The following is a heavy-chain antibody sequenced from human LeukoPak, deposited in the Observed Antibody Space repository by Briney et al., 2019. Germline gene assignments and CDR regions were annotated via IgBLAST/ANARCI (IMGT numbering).Heavy chain of an antibody. CDR3: AKSAGNFDY. CDR1: GFTFSSYA. CDR2: ISGRGGST. V-gene: IGHV3-23*01. D-gene: IGHD6-13*01. J-gene: IGHJ4*02. Sequence: GGSLRLSFASSGFTFSSYARSGVRQAPRKGLEWVSAISGRGGSTYYADSVKGRFTISRDNSKNTLYLQMNSLRAEDTSVYYCAKSAGNFDYGGEGTLVTVSA.